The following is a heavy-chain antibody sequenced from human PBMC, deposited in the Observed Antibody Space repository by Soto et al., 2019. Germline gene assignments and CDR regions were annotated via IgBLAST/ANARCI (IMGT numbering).Heavy chain of an antibody. CDR3: ARGRYGDY. D-gene: IGHD1-1*01. CDR2: ISAHNGNT. V-gene: IGHV1-18*01. CDR1: GYAFTTYG. Sequence: QVHLVQSGAEVKKPGASVKVSCKGSGYAFTTYGITWVRQAPGQGLEWMGWISAHNGNTNYAQKLQGRVTVTRDTSTSTAYRELRSLRSDATAVNYCARGRYGDYWGQGALVTVSS. J-gene: IGHJ4*02.